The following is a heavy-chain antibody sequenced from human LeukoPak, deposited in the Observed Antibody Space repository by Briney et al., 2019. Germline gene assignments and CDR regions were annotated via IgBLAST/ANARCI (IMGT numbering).Heavy chain of an antibody. V-gene: IGHV3-30-3*01. Sequence: PGRSLRLSCAASGFTFSSYAMHWVRQAPGKGREGVAVISYDGSNKYYADSVKGRFTISRHNSKNTLYLQMNSLRAEDTAVYYCAREGYSGSYERDYSFDIWGQGTMATVSS. CDR1: GFTFSSYA. J-gene: IGHJ3*02. CDR2: ISYDGSNK. D-gene: IGHD1-26*01. CDR3: AREGYSGSYERDYSFDI.